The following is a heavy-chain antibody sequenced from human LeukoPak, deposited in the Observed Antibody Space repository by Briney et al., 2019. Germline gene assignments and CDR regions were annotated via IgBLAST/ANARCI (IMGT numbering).Heavy chain of an antibody. CDR3: ARHRRVRGYCSGGSCYNWFDP. CDR1: GGSISSYY. J-gene: IGHJ5*02. V-gene: IGHV4-59*08. CDR2: IYYSRST. D-gene: IGHD2-15*01. Sequence: SETLSLXCTVSGGSISSYYWSWIRQPPGKGLEWIGYIYYSRSTNYNPSLKSRVTISVDTSKNQFSLKLSSVTAADTAVYYCARHRRVRGYCSGGSCYNWFDPWGQGTLVTVSS.